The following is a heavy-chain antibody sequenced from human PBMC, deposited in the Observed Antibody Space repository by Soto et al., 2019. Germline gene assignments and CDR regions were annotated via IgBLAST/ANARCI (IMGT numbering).Heavy chain of an antibody. J-gene: IGHJ5*02. V-gene: IGHV4-59*01. CDR3: ARDVGAWELTGFDP. CDR2: IYYSEST. Sequence: SETLSLTCTVSGGSISSYYWSWIRQPPGKGLEWIGYIYYSESTNYNPSLKSRVTISVDTSKNQFSLKLSSVTAADTAVYYCARDVGAWELTGFDPWGQGTLVTVSS. D-gene: IGHD1-26*01. CDR1: GGSISSYY.